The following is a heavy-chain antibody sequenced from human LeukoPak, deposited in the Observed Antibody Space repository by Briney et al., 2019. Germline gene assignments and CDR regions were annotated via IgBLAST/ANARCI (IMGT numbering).Heavy chain of an antibody. CDR2: INPDGSDT. J-gene: IGHJ4*02. D-gene: IGHD6-13*01. CDR1: GCTFSYYW. CDR3: VTWGVEAGMDH. Sequence: GGSLRLSCEASGCTFSYYWMGCVRQAPGKGLEWVANINPDGSDTYYVDSVKGRFTISRDNAKKSMFLQMNSLGAEDTAVYYCVTWGVEAGMDHWGPGTLVTVSS. V-gene: IGHV3-7*01.